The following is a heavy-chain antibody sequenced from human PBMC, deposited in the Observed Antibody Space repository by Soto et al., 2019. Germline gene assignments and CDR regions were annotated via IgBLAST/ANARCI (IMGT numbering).Heavy chain of an antibody. D-gene: IGHD6-19*01. CDR2: VNPSGGHT. Sequence: ASVKVSCKASGYTFTSYYLHWVRQAPGQGLEWMGIVNPSGGHTSYAQKFHGRVTMTSDTSTSTVYMELSSLRSDDTAVYYCAREREGSGLYDYYYGMDVWGQGTTVTVSS. J-gene: IGHJ6*02. V-gene: IGHV1-46*01. CDR3: AREREGSGLYDYYYGMDV. CDR1: GYTFTSYY.